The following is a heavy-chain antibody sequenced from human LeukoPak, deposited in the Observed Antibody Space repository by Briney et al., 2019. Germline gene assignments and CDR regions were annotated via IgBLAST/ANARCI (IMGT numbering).Heavy chain of an antibody. V-gene: IGHV4-59*01. CDR1: GGSISGFY. CDR2: IYYSGST. J-gene: IGHJ6*02. CDR3: ARYFSLIRGMDV. D-gene: IGHD2/OR15-2a*01. Sequence: SETLSLTCTVSGGSISGFYWSWIRQPPGKGLECIGYIYYSGSTNYNPSLKSRVTISVDTSRNQFSLKLSSVTAADTAVYYCARYFSLIRGMDVWGQGTTVTVSS.